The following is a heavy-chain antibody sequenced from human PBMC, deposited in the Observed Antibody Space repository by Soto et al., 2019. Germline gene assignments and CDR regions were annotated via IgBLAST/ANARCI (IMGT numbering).Heavy chain of an antibody. CDR2: ISYDGSNK. D-gene: IGHD2-8*01. V-gene: IGHV3-30-3*01. J-gene: IGHJ4*02. CDR1: GFTFSSYA. Sequence: GGSMILSCAASGFTFSSYAMHWVRQAPGKGLEWVAVISYDGSNKYYADSVKGRFTISRDNSKNTLYLQMNSLRAEDTAVYYCARNGYWGQGTLVTVSS. CDR3: ARNGY.